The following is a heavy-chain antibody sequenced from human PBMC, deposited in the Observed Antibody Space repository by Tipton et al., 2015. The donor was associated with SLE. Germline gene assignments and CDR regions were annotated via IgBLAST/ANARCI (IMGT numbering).Heavy chain of an antibody. V-gene: IGHV3-23*01. CDR3: ARPGYFDLYYFDY. CDR2: ISGSGGST. Sequence: SLRLSCAASGFTFSSYGMHWVRQAPGKGLEWVSAISGSGGSTYYADSVKGRFTISRDNSKNTLYLQMNSLRAEDTAVYYCARPGYFDLYYFDYWGQGTLVTVSS. D-gene: IGHD3-9*01. CDR1: GFTFSSYG. J-gene: IGHJ4*02.